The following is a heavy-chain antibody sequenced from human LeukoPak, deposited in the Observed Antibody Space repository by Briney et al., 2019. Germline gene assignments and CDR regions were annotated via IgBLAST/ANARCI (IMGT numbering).Heavy chain of an antibody. V-gene: IGHV1-8*01. D-gene: IGHD3-3*01. CDR3: ALWSGYYSYYYYYGMDV. J-gene: IGHJ6*02. CDR2: MNPNSGNT. CDR1: GYTFTSYD. Sequence: ASVKVSCKASGYTFTSYDINWVRQATGQGLEWMGWMNPNSGNTGYAQKFQGRVTMTRNTSISTAYMELSSLRSEDTAVYYCALWSGYYSYYYYYGMDVWGRGTTVTVSS.